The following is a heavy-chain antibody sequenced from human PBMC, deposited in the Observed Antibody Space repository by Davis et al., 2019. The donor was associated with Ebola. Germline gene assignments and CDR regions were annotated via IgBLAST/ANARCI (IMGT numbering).Heavy chain of an antibody. J-gene: IGHJ6*02. Sequence: SVKVSCKASGGTFSSYAISWVRQAPGQGLEWMGRIIPILGIANYAQKFQGRVTITADESTSTAYMELSSLRSEDTAVYYCARENDFWSGYDHYYYYGMDVWGQGTTVTVSS. CDR1: GGTFSSYA. D-gene: IGHD3-3*01. CDR2: IIPILGIA. V-gene: IGHV1-69*04. CDR3: ARENDFWSGYDHYYYYGMDV.